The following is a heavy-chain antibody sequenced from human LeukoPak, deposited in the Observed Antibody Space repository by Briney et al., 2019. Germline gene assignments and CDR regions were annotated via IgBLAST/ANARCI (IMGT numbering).Heavy chain of an antibody. CDR2: IYYSGST. CDR1: GGSISNYQ. Sequence: SETLSLTCTVSGGSISNYQWNWIRQPPGKGLEWIGYIYYSGSTNSNPSLKSRVTISVDTSKNQLSLKLNSVTAADTAVYYCARDLARITTYALDIWGQGTAVTVSS. J-gene: IGHJ3*02. D-gene: IGHD3-3*01. CDR3: ARDLARITTYALDI. V-gene: IGHV4-59*01.